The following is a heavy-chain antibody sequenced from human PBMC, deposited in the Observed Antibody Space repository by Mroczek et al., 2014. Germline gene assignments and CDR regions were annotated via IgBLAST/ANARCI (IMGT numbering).Heavy chain of an antibody. CDR2: ISGSGGST. Sequence: EVQLWRLGEAWYSLGGSLRLSCAASGFTFSSYAMSWVRQAPGKGLEWVSAISGSGGSTYYADSVKGRFTISRDNSKNTLYLQMNSLRAEDTAVYYCAKSSIAAAANQGDYWGQGTLVTVSS. J-gene: IGHJ4*02. CDR1: GFTFSSYA. D-gene: IGHD6-13*01. CDR3: AKSSIAAAANQGDY. V-gene: IGHV3-23*01.